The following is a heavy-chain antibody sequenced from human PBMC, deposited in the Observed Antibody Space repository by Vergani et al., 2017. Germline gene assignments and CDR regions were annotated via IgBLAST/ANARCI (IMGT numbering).Heavy chain of an antibody. CDR3: ARVYGSGPDGGYYYYGMDV. CDR1: GYTFSTYG. D-gene: IGHD3-10*01. V-gene: IGHV1-18*01. CDR2: ISAYNGNT. J-gene: IGHJ6*02. Sequence: QVQLVQSGAEVKKPGASVKVSCKASGYTFSTYGISWVRQAPGQGLEWMGWISAYNGNTNYPEKFQGRLTMTTDTSTRTAYMELRSLRSDDTAVYYCARVYGSGPDGGYYYYGMDVWGQGTTVTVSS.